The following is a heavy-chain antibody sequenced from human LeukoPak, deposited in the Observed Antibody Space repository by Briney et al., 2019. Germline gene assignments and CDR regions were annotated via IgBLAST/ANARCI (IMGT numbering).Heavy chain of an antibody. CDR3: ARRAGDYSHPYDY. Sequence: GGSLRLPCTVSGFTVSTNSMSWVRQTPGKGLEWVSFIYSGGSTHYSDSVKGRFTISRDNSKNTLYLQMNSLRAEDTAVYYCARRAGDYSHPYDYWGQGTLVTVSS. CDR2: IYSGGST. D-gene: IGHD3-22*01. J-gene: IGHJ4*02. V-gene: IGHV3-53*01. CDR1: GFTVSTNS.